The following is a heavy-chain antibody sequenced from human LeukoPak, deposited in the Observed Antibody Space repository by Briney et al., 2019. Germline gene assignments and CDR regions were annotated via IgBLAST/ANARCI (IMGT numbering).Heavy chain of an antibody. CDR2: IYYSGST. Sequence: SETLSLTCTVSGGSISSYYWSWIRQPPGKGLEWIGYIYYSGSTNYNPSLKSRVTMSVDTSKNQFSLKLSSVTAADTAVYYCARERDGYNFEDAFDIWGQGTMVTVSS. CDR1: GGSISSYY. D-gene: IGHD5-24*01. J-gene: IGHJ3*02. V-gene: IGHV4-59*12. CDR3: ARERDGYNFEDAFDI.